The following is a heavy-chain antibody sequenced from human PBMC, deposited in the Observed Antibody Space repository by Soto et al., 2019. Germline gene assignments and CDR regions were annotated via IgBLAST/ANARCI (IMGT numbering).Heavy chain of an antibody. CDR2: INHSGST. V-gene: IGHV4-34*01. CDR3: ARGRSRLLWFGELLGY. CDR1: GGSFSGYY. D-gene: IGHD3-10*01. J-gene: IGHJ4*02. Sequence: QVQLQQWGAGLLKPSETLSLTCAVYGGSFSGYYWSWIRQPPGKGLEWIGEINHSGSTNYNPSLKSRVTIAVDPAKNQFSLKLSSVTAADTAVYYCARGRSRLLWFGELLGYWGQGTLVTVSS.